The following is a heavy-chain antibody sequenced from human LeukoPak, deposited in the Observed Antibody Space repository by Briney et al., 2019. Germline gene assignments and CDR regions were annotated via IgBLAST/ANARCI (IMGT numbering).Heavy chain of an antibody. D-gene: IGHD3-22*01. CDR3: ARAHNYYDSSGYYYGFDY. J-gene: IGHJ4*02. V-gene: IGHV1-18*01. CDR2: ISAYNGNT. CDR1: GYTFTSYG. Sequence: GASVKVSCKASGYTFTSYGISWVRQAPGQGLEWMGWISAYNGNTNYAQKLQGRVTMTTDTSTSTAYMELSSLRSEDTAVYYCARAHNYYDSSGYYYGFDYWGQGTLVTVSS.